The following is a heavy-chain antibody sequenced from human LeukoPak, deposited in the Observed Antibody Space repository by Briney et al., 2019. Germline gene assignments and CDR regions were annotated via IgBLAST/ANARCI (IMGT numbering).Heavy chain of an antibody. V-gene: IGHV3-23*01. CDR2: ITSSGGST. CDR3: AKDHGYYYDSSGYSDY. D-gene: IGHD3-22*01. Sequence: PGGSLRLSCAASGFTFSSYAMSWVRQAPGKGLEWVSGITSSGGSTYYADSVKGRFTISRDNSKNTLYLQMNSLRAEDTAVYYCAKDHGYYYDSSGYSDYWGQGTLVTVSS. CDR1: GFTFSSYA. J-gene: IGHJ4*02.